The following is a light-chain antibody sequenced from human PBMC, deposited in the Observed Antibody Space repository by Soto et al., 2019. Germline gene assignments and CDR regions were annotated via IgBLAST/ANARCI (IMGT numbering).Light chain of an antibody. CDR2: QTT. J-gene: IGLJ3*02. V-gene: IGLV7-46*01. Sequence: QAVVTQEPSLTVSPGGTVTLTCGSSTGAVTSGHYPYWFQQKPGQAPTTLIYQTTNKHSWTPARFSGSLLGDKAALTLSGAQHEDEADYYCLLSYSGARVFGGGTKLTVL. CDR3: LLSYSGARV. CDR1: TGAVTSGHY.